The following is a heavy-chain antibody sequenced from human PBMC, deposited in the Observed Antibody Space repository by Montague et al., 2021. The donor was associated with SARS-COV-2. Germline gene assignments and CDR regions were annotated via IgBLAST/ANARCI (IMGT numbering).Heavy chain of an antibody. CDR1: GFSLRSDAEG. CDR3: AHRGMTRGLIFDY. CDR2: IYWNGDK. J-gene: IGHJ4*02. V-gene: IGHV2-5*01. D-gene: IGHD3-10*01. Sequence: PALVKPTQTLTLICTFPGFSLRSDAEGVAWIRQSPGQALEWLAVIYWNGDKRYSPSLQRRLTITKDTSENQVVLTMTNMDPVDTATYYCAHRGMTRGLIFDYWGQGTLVTVSS.